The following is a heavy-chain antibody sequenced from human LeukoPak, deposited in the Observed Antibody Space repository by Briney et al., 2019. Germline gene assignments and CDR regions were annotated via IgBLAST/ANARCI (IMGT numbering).Heavy chain of an antibody. CDR3: ARDPRSRYCSGGSCPYFDY. Sequence: GASVKVSSKASGYTFTGYYMHWVRQAPGQGLEWMGWINPNSGGTNYAQKFQGRVTMTRDTSISTAYMELSRLRSDDTAVYYCARDPRSRYCSGGSCPYFDYWGQGTLVTVSS. J-gene: IGHJ4*02. CDR2: INPNSGGT. D-gene: IGHD2-15*01. V-gene: IGHV1-2*02. CDR1: GYTFTGYY.